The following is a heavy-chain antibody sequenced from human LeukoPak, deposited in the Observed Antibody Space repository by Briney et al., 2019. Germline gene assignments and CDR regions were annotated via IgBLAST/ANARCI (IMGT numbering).Heavy chain of an antibody. CDR2: IRYDGSNK. V-gene: IGHV3-30*02. J-gene: IGHJ4*02. CDR3: ARDYDFWSGYYSPTRGYFGY. Sequence: GSLRLSFAAAGFPFSGSGMHWIRQAPGKGLEWVTFIRYDGSNKYYTDSVKGRFTISRDNSKNTLYLQMDSLRAEDTAVYYCARDYDFWSGYYSPTRGYFGYWGQGTLVTVSS. CDR1: GFPFSGSG. D-gene: IGHD3-3*01.